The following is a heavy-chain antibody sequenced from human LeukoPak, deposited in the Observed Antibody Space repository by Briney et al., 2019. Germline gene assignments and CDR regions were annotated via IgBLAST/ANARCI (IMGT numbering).Heavy chain of an antibody. J-gene: IGHJ4*02. V-gene: IGHV1-24*01. CDR2: FDPEDGET. CDR3: ATGGYGSGSYTY. Sequence: ASVKVSCKVSGYTLTELSMHWVRQAPGKGLEWMGGFDPEDGETIYAQKFQGRVTMTEDTSTDTAYMELSSLRSEDTAVYYCATGGYGSGSYTYWGQGTLVTVSS. D-gene: IGHD3-10*01. CDR1: GYTLTELS.